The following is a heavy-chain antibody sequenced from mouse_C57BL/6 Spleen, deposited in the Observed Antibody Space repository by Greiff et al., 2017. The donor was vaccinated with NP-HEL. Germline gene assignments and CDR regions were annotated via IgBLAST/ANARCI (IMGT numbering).Heavy chain of an antibody. CDR2: ISSGGSYT. J-gene: IGHJ1*03. V-gene: IGHV5-6*02. CDR3: ASLLGGYFDV. CDR1: GFTFSSYG. Sequence: EVKFEESGGDLVKPGGFLKLSCAASGFTFSSYGMSWVRQTPDKRLEWVATISSGGSYTYYPDSVKGRFTISRDNAKNTLYLQMSSLKSEDTAMYYCASLLGGYFDVWGTGTTVTVSS. D-gene: IGHD1-1*01.